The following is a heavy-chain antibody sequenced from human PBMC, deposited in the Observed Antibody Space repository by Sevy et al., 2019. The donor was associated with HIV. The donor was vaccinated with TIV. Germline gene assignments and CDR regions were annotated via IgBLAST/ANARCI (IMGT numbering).Heavy chain of an antibody. D-gene: IGHD2-15*01. CDR1: GYTLTKLS. V-gene: IGHV1-24*01. Sequence: ASVKDSCKVSGYTLTKLSIHWVRQAPGKGLEWMGDFDSQDGETIYSQRFQGRVTMTVDTPTDTAYMDLSSLTSEDTAVYYCATVGLRYYSGSSSYQGDWFDPWGQGTLVTVSS. J-gene: IGHJ5*02. CDR2: FDSQDGET. CDR3: ATVGLRYYSGSSSYQGDWFDP.